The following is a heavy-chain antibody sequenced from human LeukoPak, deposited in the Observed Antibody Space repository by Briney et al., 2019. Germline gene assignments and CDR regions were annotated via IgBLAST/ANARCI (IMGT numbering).Heavy chain of an antibody. J-gene: IGHJ4*02. CDR3: ARDAHLAYASGFDY. Sequence: GESLRLSCTASGFTFNIFWMSWVRQAPGKGLEWVANIKDDGSEDFYVDSVKGRFIISRDNAKNSLYLQMSSLRAEDTALYYCARDAHLAYASGFDYWGQGALVSVSS. CDR2: IKDDGSED. V-gene: IGHV3-7*01. D-gene: IGHD3-10*01. CDR1: GFTFNIFW.